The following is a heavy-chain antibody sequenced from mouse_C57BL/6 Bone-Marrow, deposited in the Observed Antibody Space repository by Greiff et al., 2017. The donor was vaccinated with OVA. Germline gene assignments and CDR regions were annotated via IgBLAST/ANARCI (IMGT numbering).Heavy chain of an antibody. CDR2: IWWDDDK. J-gene: IGHJ4*01. D-gene: IGHD1-1*01. Sequence: QVTLKESGPGILQPSQTLSLTCSFSGFSLSTFGMGVGWIRQPSGKGLEWLAHIWWDDDKYYNPALKSRLTISKDTSTNHVCLKIANVDTADTATYYCARIGTTVVATPYYAMDYWGQGTSVTVSS. V-gene: IGHV8-8*01. CDR1: GFSLSTFGMG. CDR3: ARIGTTVVATPYYAMDY.